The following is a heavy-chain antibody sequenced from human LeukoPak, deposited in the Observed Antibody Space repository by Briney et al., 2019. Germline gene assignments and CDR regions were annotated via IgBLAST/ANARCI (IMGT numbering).Heavy chain of an antibody. J-gene: IGHJ4*02. CDR1: GYTFTSYY. D-gene: IGHD6-19*01. CDR3: ARDREAGLFDY. Sequence: GASVTVSCKASGYTFTSYYMHWVRQAPGQGLEWMGLINPSGYSTSYAQKFQGRVTMTRDTSTSTVYMELSSLRSEDTAVYYCARDREAGLFDYWGQGTLVTVSS. CDR2: INPSGYST. V-gene: IGHV1-46*01.